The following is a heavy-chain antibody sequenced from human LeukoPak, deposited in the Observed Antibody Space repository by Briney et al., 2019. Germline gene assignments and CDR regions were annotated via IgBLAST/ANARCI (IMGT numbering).Heavy chain of an antibody. J-gene: IGHJ3*02. CDR1: GGSFSSYS. CDR3: ATSGPNDAFDI. Sequence: PSETLSLTCAVYGGSFSSYSWSWIRQPPGKGLEWIGEINHSGSINYNPSLKSRVTIPVDTSKNQFSLNLSSVTAADTAVYYCATSGPNDAFDIWGQGTMVAVSS. CDR2: INHSGSI. V-gene: IGHV4-34*01. D-gene: IGHD3-10*01.